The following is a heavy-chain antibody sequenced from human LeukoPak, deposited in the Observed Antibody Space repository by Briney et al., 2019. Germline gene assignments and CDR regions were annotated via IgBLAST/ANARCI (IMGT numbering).Heavy chain of an antibody. J-gene: IGHJ4*02. CDR3: AREGNRKALDY. D-gene: IGHD1-14*01. CDR2: ISGDGGST. Sequence: PGGSLRLSCAASGFTFDDYAMHWVRQAPGKGLEWVSLISGDGGSTYYADSVKGRFTISRDNAKNSLYLQMNSLRAEDMAVYYCAREGNRKALDYWGQGTLVTVSS. CDR1: GFTFDDYA. V-gene: IGHV3-43*02.